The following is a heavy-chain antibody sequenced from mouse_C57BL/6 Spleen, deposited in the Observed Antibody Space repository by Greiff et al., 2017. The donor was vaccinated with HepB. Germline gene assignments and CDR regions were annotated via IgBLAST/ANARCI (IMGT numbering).Heavy chain of an antibody. D-gene: IGHD2-4*01. J-gene: IGHJ3*01. CDR2: ISDGGSYT. Sequence: DVKLVESGGGLVKPGGSLKLSCAASGFTFSSYAMSWVRQTPEKRLEWVATISDGGSYTYYPDNVKGRFTISRDNAKNNLYLQMSHLKSEDTAMYYCARDRDYPLAYWGQGTLVTVSA. V-gene: IGHV5-4*01. CDR3: ARDRDYPLAY. CDR1: GFTFSSYA.